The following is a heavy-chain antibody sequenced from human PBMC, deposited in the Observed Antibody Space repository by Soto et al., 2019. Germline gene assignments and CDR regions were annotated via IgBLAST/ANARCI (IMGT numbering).Heavy chain of an antibody. CDR2: ISGSGGST. Sequence: PGGSLRLSCAASGFTFSSYAMSWVRQAPGKGLEWVSAISGSGGSTYYADPVKGRFTISRDNSKNTLYLQMNSLRAEDTAVYYCAKDRGPWTIFGVVNWFDPWGQGTLVTVSS. CDR3: AKDRGPWTIFGVVNWFDP. V-gene: IGHV3-23*01. D-gene: IGHD3-3*01. CDR1: GFTFSSYA. J-gene: IGHJ5*02.